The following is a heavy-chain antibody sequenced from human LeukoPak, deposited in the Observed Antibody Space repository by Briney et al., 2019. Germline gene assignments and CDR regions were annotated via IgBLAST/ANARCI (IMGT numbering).Heavy chain of an antibody. J-gene: IGHJ4*02. CDR3: AKDSYYDFWSGYSQSDY. D-gene: IGHD3-3*01. CDR2: ISGSGGST. CDR1: GSTFSSYA. V-gene: IGHV3-23*01. Sequence: GGSLRLSCAASGSTFSSYAMSWVRQAPGKGLEWVSAISGSGGSTYYADSVKGRFTISRDNSKNTLYQQMNSLRAEDTAVYYCAKDSYYDFWSGYSQSDYWGQGTLVTVSS.